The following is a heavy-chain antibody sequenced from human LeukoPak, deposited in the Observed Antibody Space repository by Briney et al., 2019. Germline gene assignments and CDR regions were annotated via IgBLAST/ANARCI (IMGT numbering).Heavy chain of an antibody. J-gene: IGHJ4*02. V-gene: IGHV1-46*01. CDR1: GYTFTSYY. CDR2: INPSGGST. CDR3: ARDPGIAVAEYYFDY. D-gene: IGHD6-19*01. Sequence: ASVTLSFTSSGYTFTSYYMHWVRHAHGQGLERMGIINPSGGSTSYAQQFQGRVTMTRDTSTSTVYMELSSLRSGDTAVYYCARDPGIAVAEYYFDYWGQGTLVTVSS.